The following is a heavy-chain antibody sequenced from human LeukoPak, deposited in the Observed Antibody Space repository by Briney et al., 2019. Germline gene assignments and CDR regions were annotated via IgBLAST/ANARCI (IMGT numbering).Heavy chain of an antibody. D-gene: IGHD3-16*02. CDR3: AREVRYYDYVWGSYRYSGEGGFDY. J-gene: IGHJ4*02. V-gene: IGHV4-59*01. CDR1: GGSISSYY. Sequence: SETLSLTCTVSGGSISSYYWSWVRQPPGKGLEGIGYIYDSGSTNDNPSLKSRVTISVDTCKNQCSLKLSSVTAADTAVYYCAREVRYYDYVWGSYRYSGEGGFDYWGQGTLVTVSS. CDR2: IYDSGST.